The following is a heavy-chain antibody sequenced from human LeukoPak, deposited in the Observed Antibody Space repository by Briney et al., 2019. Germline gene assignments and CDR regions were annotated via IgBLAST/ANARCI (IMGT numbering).Heavy chain of an antibody. D-gene: IGHD4-17*01. J-gene: IGHJ5*02. Sequence: MASETLSLTCTVSGNSFGDYYWSWLRQPAGKGLEWIGRIYTSGSTTYNPSLKSRVTMSVDTSKSQFSLNLMSVTAADTAVYYCTRDTGTTGEVKFDPWGQGTLVTVSS. CDR1: GNSFGDYY. CDR3: TRDTGTTGEVKFDP. CDR2: IYTSGST. V-gene: IGHV4-4*07.